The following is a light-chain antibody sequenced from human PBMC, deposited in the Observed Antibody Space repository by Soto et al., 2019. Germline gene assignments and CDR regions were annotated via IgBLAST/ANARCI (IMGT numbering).Light chain of an antibody. CDR2: AAS. Sequence: AIQMTQSPSSLSASVGDRVTITCRASQDIRYDLGWYQQKPGKAPKLLIYAASSLQSEVPSRFSGSGSGTDFTLTISRLQAEDFATYYCLQDYTYPWTFGQGTKVEIK. J-gene: IGKJ1*01. V-gene: IGKV1-6*01. CDR3: LQDYTYPWT. CDR1: QDIRYD.